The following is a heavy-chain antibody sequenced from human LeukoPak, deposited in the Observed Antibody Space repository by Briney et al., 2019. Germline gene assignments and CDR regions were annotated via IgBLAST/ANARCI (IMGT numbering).Heavy chain of an antibody. J-gene: IGHJ6*03. CDR2: IYYSGST. CDR1: GGSISSSSYY. V-gene: IGHV4-39*07. D-gene: IGHD5-18*01. Sequence: PSETLSLTCTVSGGSISSSSYYWGWIRQPPGKGLEWIGSIYYSGSTYYNPSLKSRVTISVDTSKNQFSLKLSSVTAADTAVYYCARVDTAMVLYYYYMDVWGKGTTVTVSS. CDR3: ARVDTAMVLYYYYMDV.